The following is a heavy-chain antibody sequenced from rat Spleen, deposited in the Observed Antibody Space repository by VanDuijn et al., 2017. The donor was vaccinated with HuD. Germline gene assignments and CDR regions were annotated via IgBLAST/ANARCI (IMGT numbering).Heavy chain of an antibody. CDR1: GYSITSNY. V-gene: IGHV3-1*01. CDR3: ASSYFYDYDGRYSSFDH. CDR2: ISYSGGT. D-gene: IGHD1-12*02. J-gene: IGHJ2*01. Sequence: EVQLQESGPGLVKPSQSLSLTCSVTGYSITSNYWGWIRKFPGNKMEWIGHISYSGGTANNPSLKSRISITRDTSKNHFFLQLNSVTTEDTATYYCASSYFYDYDGRYSSFDHWGQGVMVTVSS.